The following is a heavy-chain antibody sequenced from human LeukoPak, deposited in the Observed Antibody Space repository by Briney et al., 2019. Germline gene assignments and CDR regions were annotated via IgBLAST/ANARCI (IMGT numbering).Heavy chain of an antibody. CDR2: INSDASTT. CDR1: GNYW. CDR3: ARLRWDPSSGLAY. J-gene: IGHJ4*02. V-gene: IGHV3-74*01. D-gene: IGHD6-19*01. Sequence: GGSLRLSCAASGNYWMHWVRQAPGKGLVWVSRINSDASTTNYADSVKGRFTISRDNAKNTLYLQMNSLRAEDTAVYYCARLRWDPSSGLAYWGQGTLVTVSS.